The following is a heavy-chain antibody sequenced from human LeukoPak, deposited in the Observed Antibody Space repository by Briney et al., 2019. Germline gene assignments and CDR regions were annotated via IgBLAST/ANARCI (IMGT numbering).Heavy chain of an antibody. CDR1: GFTFSSYA. CDR2: ISSSSSYI. Sequence: GGSLRLSCAASGFTFSSYAMSWVRQAPGKGLEWVSSISSSSSYIYYADSVKGRFTISRDNSKNTLYLQMNSLRAEDTAVYYCAREGASSSWASLDYWGQGTLVTVSS. J-gene: IGHJ4*02. CDR3: AREGASSSWASLDY. D-gene: IGHD6-13*01. V-gene: IGHV3-21*01.